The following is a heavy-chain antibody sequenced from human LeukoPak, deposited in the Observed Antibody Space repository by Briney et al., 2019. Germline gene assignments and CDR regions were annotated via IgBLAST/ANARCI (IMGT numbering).Heavy chain of an antibody. J-gene: IGHJ4*02. Sequence: KPSETLSLTCAVYGGSFSGYYWSWIRQPPGKGLEWIGEINHSGSTNYNPSLKSRVTISVDTSKNQFSLKLSSVTAADTAVYYCARAQRYYGSGLPSDYWGQGTLVTVSS. V-gene: IGHV4-34*01. D-gene: IGHD3-10*01. CDR2: INHSGST. CDR1: GGSFSGYY. CDR3: ARAQRYYGSGLPSDY.